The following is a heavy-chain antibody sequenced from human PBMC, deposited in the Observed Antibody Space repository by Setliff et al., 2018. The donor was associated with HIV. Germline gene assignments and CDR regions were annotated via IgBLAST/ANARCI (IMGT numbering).Heavy chain of an antibody. CDR1: GGSFSSYA. CDR3: AKARSSNIMPLDY. Sequence: SVKVSCKASGGSFSSYAISWVRQAPGQGLEWMGGIIPIFGTAKYAQKFQGRVTITADESTSTAYMELSSLRSEDTAVYYCAKARSSNIMPLDYWGQGTLVTVSS. CDR2: IIPIFGTA. V-gene: IGHV1-69*13. D-gene: IGHD3-16*01. J-gene: IGHJ4*02.